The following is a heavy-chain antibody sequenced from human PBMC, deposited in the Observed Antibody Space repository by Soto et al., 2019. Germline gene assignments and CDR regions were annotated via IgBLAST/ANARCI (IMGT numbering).Heavy chain of an antibody. CDR1: GFTFSSYS. CDR3: ARAPSIVGATIFPDY. Sequence: GGSLRLSCAASGFTFSSYSMNWVRQAPGKGLEWVSSISSSSSYKYYADSVKGRFTISRDNAKNSLYLQMNSLRAEDTAVYYCARAPSIVGATIFPDYWGQGTLVTVSS. CDR2: ISSSSSYK. D-gene: IGHD1-26*01. J-gene: IGHJ4*02. V-gene: IGHV3-21*01.